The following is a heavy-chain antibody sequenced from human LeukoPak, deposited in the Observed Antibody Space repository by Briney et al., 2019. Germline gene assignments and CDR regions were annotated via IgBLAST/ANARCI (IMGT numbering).Heavy chain of an antibody. J-gene: IGHJ4*02. CDR2: IYYSGST. CDR1: GGSISSYY. Sequence: SESLSLTCTVSGGSISSYYWSWIRQPPGKGLEWIGYIYYSGSTNYNPSLKSRVTISVDTSKNQFSLKLSSVTAADTAVYYCARRGDYVDYWGQGTLVTVSS. CDR3: ARRGDYVDY. V-gene: IGHV4-59*08.